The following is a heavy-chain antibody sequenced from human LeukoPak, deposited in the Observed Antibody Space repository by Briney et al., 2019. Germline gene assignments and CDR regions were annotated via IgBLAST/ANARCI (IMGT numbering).Heavy chain of an antibody. CDR3: VKDESTGGVAPGYLHGLGV. CDR1: GVKCDDYG. J-gene: IGHJ6*02. CDR2: ISWSSASR. V-gene: IGHV3-9*01. Sequence: GGSLRLSLAVSGVKCDDYGMRWVRQVPGKGLEWVSGISWSSASRGYADSVKGRFTISRDNAKNSLFLQMDRLRVDDTALYYCVKDESTGGVAPGYLHGLGVWGQGTTVTVSS. D-gene: IGHD3-16*01.